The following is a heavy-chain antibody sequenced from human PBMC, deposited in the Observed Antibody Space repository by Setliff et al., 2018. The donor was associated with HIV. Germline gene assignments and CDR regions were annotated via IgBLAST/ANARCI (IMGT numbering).Heavy chain of an antibody. J-gene: IGHJ4*02. Sequence: GESLKISCKGSGYSFTSYWIGWVRQMPGKGLEWMGIIYPGDSDTRYSPSFQGQVTMSVDITVATAFLQWTNLRASDTATYYCVRSGKVGELYGFWGQGTPVTVSS. CDR2: IYPGDSDT. D-gene: IGHD2-8*01. CDR1: GYSFTSYW. CDR3: VRSGKVGELYGF. V-gene: IGHV5-51*01.